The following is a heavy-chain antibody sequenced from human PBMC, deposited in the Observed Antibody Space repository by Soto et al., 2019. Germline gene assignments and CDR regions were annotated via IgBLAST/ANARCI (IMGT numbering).Heavy chain of an antibody. CDR3: ARDRLDVGATAEDY. V-gene: IGHV3-7*01. D-gene: IGHD1-26*01. CDR2: IKQDGSEK. Sequence: GVSLRLSWSASGFTFSSYWLSWVRQAPGKGLEWMANIKQDGSEKYYVDSVKGRFTISRDNAKNSLYLQMNSLRAEDTAVYYCARDRLDVGATAEDYWGQGTLVTVSS. CDR1: GFTFSSYW. J-gene: IGHJ4*02.